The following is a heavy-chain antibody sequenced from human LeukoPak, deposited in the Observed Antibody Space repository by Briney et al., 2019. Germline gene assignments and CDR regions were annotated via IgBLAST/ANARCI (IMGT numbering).Heavy chain of an antibody. V-gene: IGHV3-30*02. CDR1: GFTFSNYD. D-gene: IGHD1-26*01. J-gene: IGHJ4*02. CDR2: IRYDGSDK. CDR3: VKDRSYDY. Sequence: GGSLRLSCAASGFTFSNYDMHWVRQAPGKGLEWVTFIRYDGSDKFYADSVKGRFTISRDNSKNMLYLQMNSLRTEDTAVYYCVKDRSYDYWGQGTLVTDSS.